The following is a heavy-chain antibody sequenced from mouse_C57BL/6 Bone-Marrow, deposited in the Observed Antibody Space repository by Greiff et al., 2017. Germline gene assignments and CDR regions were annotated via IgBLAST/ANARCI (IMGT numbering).Heavy chain of an antibody. D-gene: IGHD1-1*01. Sequence: VQLQQSGAELVRPGASVKLSCTASGFNIKDDYMHWVKQRPEQGLEWIGWIDPENGDTEYASKFQGKATITADTSSNTAYLQLSSLTSEDTAVYYCTTPPVHYGRGAWFAYWGQGTLVTVSA. CDR1: GFNIKDDY. V-gene: IGHV14-4*01. J-gene: IGHJ3*01. CDR2: IDPENGDT. CDR3: TTPPVHYGRGAWFAY.